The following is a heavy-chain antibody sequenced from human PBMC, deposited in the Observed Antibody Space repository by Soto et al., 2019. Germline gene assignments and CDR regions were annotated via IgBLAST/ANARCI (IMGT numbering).Heavy chain of an antibody. CDR3: ARLLGAVDI. Sequence: PSETLSLTCTVSGGSISISSYYWGWIRQSPGKGLEWIGSIYYSGSSYSNPSLQTRVTISVDTSKNQFSLNLSSVTAPDTAVYYCARLLGAVDIWGRGTMVTVSS. CDR1: GGSISISSYY. J-gene: IGHJ3*02. CDR2: IYYSGSS. V-gene: IGHV4-39*01. D-gene: IGHD6-25*01.